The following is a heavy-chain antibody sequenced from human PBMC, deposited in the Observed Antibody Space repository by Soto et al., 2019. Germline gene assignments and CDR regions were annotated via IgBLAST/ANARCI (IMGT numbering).Heavy chain of an antibody. Sequence: ASVKVSCKSSGYSFSNYNFCWVRQAPGQGLEWLGWISGYNGNTNYAQKLQGRVTLTTDSFTSTAYMELRSLRSDDTAIYYCARDKVWGGFDIWGQGTMVTRLL. CDR2: ISGYNGNT. J-gene: IGHJ3*02. V-gene: IGHV1-18*01. D-gene: IGHD3-16*01. CDR3: ARDKVWGGFDI. CDR1: GYSFSNYN.